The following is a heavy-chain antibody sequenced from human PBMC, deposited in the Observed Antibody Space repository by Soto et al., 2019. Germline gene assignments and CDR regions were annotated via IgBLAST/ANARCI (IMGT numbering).Heavy chain of an antibody. V-gene: IGHV1-69*13. CDR2: IIPIFGTA. CDR3: ARCPDIVVVPAASHFDY. CDR1: GGTFSSYA. J-gene: IGHJ4*02. D-gene: IGHD2-2*01. Sequence: ASVKVSCKASGGTFSSYAISWVRQAPGQGLEWMGGIIPIFGTANYAQKFQGRVTITADESTSTAYMELSSLRSEDTAVYYCARCPDIVVVPAASHFDYWGQGTLVTVSS.